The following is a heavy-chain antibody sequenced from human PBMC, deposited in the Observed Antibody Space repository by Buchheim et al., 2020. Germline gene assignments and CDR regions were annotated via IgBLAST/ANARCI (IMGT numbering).Heavy chain of an antibody. V-gene: IGHV3-21*01. CDR1: GFTFSTCT. CDR3: ARGQSGSCLVDY. CDR2: ISSSSSYM. J-gene: IGHJ4*02. D-gene: IGHD1-26*01. Sequence: EVQLVESGGGLVRPGGSLTLSCVASGFTFSTCTMNWVRQAPGRGLEWVSSISSSSSYMYYADSVTGRFTISRDNAKNSLYLQMNSLRAEDTAVYYCARGQSGSCLVDYWGQGTL.